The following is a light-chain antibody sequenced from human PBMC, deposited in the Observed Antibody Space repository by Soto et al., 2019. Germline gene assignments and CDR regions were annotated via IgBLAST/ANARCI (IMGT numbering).Light chain of an antibody. V-gene: IGKV3-20*01. CDR2: GAL. J-gene: IGKJ1*01. CDR3: QYYDKSMWT. CDR1: QSVVTSY. Sequence: EVVFTQSPGTLSFSPGAGATLSCRASQSVVTSYLAWYQQKYGQPPRLLIYGALYRAPGIPDRFSGSGYGTVGTIYINRLAPEDFAVYYGQYYDKSMWTFGRGTKVDIK.